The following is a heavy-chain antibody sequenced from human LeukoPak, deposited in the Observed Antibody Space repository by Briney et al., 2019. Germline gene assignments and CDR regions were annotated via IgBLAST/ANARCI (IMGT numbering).Heavy chain of an antibody. V-gene: IGHV1-18*01. Sequence: GASVKVSCKASGYTFTNYGISWVRQAPGQGLEWMGWIGSYNGNINYAQKLQGRVTMTTDTSTSTAYMELRSLRSDDTAVYYCARGVVGATAYVDYWGQGTLVTVSS. CDR3: ARGVVGATAYVDY. D-gene: IGHD1-26*01. CDR1: GYTFTNYG. CDR2: IGSYNGNI. J-gene: IGHJ4*02.